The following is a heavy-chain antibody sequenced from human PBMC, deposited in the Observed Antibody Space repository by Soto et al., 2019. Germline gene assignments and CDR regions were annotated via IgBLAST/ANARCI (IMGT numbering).Heavy chain of an antibody. CDR1: GGSFSGYY. CDR3: ARYGGDYYYYEGMDV. J-gene: IGHJ6*02. D-gene: IGHD4-17*01. Sequence: SETLSLTCAVYGGSFSGYYWSWIRQPPGKGLEWIGEINHSGSTNYNPSLKSRVTISVDTSKNQFSLKLSSVTAADTAVYYCARYGGDYYYYEGMDVWGQGTTVTVSS. V-gene: IGHV4-34*01. CDR2: INHSGST.